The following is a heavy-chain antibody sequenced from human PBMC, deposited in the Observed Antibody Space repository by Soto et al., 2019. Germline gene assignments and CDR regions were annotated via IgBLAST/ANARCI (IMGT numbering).Heavy chain of an antibody. J-gene: IGHJ4*02. CDR1: GFTFSSYA. D-gene: IGHD3-10*01. V-gene: IGHV3-30-3*01. Sequence: QVQLVESGGDVVQPGRSQRLSCAASGFTFSSYAMHWVRQAPGKGLEWVAVISYDGSNKYYADSVKGRFTISRDNSKNTLYLQMNSLRAEDTAVYYCARDAALLWFGELLYSFDYWGQGTLVTVSS. CDR3: ARDAALLWFGELLYSFDY. CDR2: ISYDGSNK.